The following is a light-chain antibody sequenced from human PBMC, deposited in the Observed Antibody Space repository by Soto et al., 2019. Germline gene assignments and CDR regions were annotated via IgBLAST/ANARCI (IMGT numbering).Light chain of an antibody. CDR3: QQWHSSPSIT. J-gene: IGKJ5*01. V-gene: IGKV3-20*01. CDR1: QGVGY. Sequence: EIVLTQSPGTLSLSPGERATLSCRASQGVGYLAWYQQKPGQSPRLLLYGASNRATGVPDRFSGSGSGTDFTLTIISLEPEDFAVYFCQQWHSSPSITFGQGTRLEIK. CDR2: GAS.